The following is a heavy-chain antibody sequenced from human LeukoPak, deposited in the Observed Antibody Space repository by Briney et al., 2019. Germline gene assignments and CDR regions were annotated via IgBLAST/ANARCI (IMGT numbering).Heavy chain of an antibody. V-gene: IGHV3-21*01. J-gene: IGHJ4*02. CDR1: GFTFSSYS. CDR2: ISSSSSYI. D-gene: IGHD3-10*01. CDR3: AREGEHYYGSGSYHKAFDY. Sequence: GGSLRLSCAASGFTFSSYSMNWVRQAPGKGLEWVSSISSSSSYIYYADSVKGRFTISRDNAKNSLYLQMNSLRAEDTAVYYCAREGEHYYGSGSYHKAFDYWGQGTLVTVSS.